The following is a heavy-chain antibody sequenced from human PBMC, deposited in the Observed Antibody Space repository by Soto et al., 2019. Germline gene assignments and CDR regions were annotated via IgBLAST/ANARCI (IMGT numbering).Heavy chain of an antibody. V-gene: IGHV3-15*01. Sequence: EVQVVESGGDLVKPGGSLRLSCVTSGFMFSSAWMNWVRQAPGKGLEWVGRIKSKRDGGARDYAEPVKGRFSISRDDSKNTVFLQMNSLRAEDTAVYYCVKGLNDFWGQGTPVTVSS. CDR1: GFMFSSAW. CDR2: IKSKRDGGAR. CDR3: VKGLNDF. J-gene: IGHJ4*02.